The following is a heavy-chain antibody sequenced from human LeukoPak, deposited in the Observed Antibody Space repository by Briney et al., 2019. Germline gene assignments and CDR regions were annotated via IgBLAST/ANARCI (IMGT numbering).Heavy chain of an antibody. V-gene: IGHV1-2*02. J-gene: IGHJ5*02. CDR1: GYTFTGYY. D-gene: IGHD2-2*01. CDR3: ARDLRRCSSTSCYFSPWFDP. CDR2: INPNSGGT. Sequence: GASVKVSCKASGYTFTGYYMHWVRQAPGQGLEWMGWINPNSGGTNYAQKFQGRVTMTRDTSISTAYMELSRLRSDDTAVYYCARDLRRCSSTSCYFSPWFDPWGQGTLVTVSS.